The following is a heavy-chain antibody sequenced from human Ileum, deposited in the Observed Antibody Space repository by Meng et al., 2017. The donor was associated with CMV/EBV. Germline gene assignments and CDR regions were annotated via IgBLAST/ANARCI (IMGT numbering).Heavy chain of an antibody. CDR2: IYYSGSP. V-gene: IGHV4-30-4*08. CDR3: VRQVVAASFDY. CDR1: GGSITSGNYY. D-gene: IGHD2-15*01. Sequence: HRQESGPGLVKPSQALSLTCTVSGGSITSGNYYWSWIRQPPGRGLEWIGYIYYSGSPYYKPSLKSRVTISLDTSKNQFSLNLRSVTATDSAVYYCVRQVVAASFDYWGQGALVTVSS. J-gene: IGHJ4*02.